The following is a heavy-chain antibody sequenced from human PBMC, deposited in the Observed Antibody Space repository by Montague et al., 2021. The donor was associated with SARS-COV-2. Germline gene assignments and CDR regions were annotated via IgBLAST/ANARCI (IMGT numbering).Heavy chain of an antibody. Sequence: SETLSLTCTVSGGSINNYYWSWIRQPPGRGLEWIGYIYYSGSTEYSPSLKSRVTMSIDTSKNQFFLKLSSVTAADTAVYYCVRHGYIAAAYYYYGMDVWGQGTTVTVS. V-gene: IGHV4-59*08. CDR3: VRHGYIAAAYYYYGMDV. D-gene: IGHD6-13*01. CDR2: IYYSGST. CDR1: GGSINNYY. J-gene: IGHJ6*02.